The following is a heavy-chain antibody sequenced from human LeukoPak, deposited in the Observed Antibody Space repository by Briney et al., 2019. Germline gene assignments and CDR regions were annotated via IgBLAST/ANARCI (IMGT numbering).Heavy chain of an antibody. V-gene: IGHV4-30-2*01. CDR1: GGSISSGGYS. CDR2: IYHSGST. CDR3: ARGSYSGYGYFDY. J-gene: IGHJ4*02. Sequence: SQTLSLTCAVSGGSISSGGYSWSWIRQPPGKGLEWIGYIYHSGSTYYNPSLKSRVTISVDRSKNQFSLRLSSVTAADTAVYYCARGSYSGYGYFDYWGQGTLVTVSS. D-gene: IGHD5-12*01.